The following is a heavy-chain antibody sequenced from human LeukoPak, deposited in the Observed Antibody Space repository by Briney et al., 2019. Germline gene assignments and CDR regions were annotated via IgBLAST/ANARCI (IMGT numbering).Heavy chain of an antibody. J-gene: IGHJ4*02. CDR2: IYTSGST. V-gene: IGHV4-61*02. D-gene: IGHD3-22*01. CDR1: GGSISSGSYY. CDR3: ARGKDYYDSSGYSPSYDY. Sequence: SQTLSLTCTVSGGSISSGSYYWSWIRQPAGKGLGWIGRIYTSGSTNYNPSLKSRVTISVDTSKNQFSLKLSSVTAADTAVYHCARGKDYYDSSGYSPSYDYWGQGTLVTVSS.